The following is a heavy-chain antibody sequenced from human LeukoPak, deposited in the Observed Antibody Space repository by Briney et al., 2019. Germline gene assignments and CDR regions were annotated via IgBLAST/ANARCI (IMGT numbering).Heavy chain of an antibody. D-gene: IGHD6-19*01. J-gene: IGHJ4*02. Sequence: GGFLRLSCAASGFTGSSNYMSWVRQAPGKGLEWGSVIYSGGSTYYADSVKGRFTISRDNSKNTLYLQMNSLRAEDTAVYYCARARVSSGWYGFFDYWGQGTLVTVSS. CDR1: GFTGSSNY. CDR2: IYSGGST. CDR3: ARARVSSGWYGFFDY. V-gene: IGHV3-53*01.